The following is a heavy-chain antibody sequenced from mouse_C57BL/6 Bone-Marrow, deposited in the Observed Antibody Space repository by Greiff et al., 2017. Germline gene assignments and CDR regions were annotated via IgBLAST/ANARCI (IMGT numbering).Heavy chain of an antibody. CDR1: GYTFTNYW. CDR2: IYPGGGYT. J-gene: IGHJ4*01. CDR3: ARWGEEYAMDY. Sequence: VQLQQSGAELVRPGTSVKMSCKASGYTFTNYWIGWAKQRPGHGLEWIGDIYPGGGYTNYNEKFKGKATLTADKSSSTAYMQFSSLTSEDSAIYYCARWGEEYAMDYWGQGTSVTVSS. V-gene: IGHV1-63*01.